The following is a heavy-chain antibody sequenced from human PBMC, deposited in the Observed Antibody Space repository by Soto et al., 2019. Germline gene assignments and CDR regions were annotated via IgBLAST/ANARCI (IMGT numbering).Heavy chain of an antibody. V-gene: IGHV4-31*03. J-gene: IGHJ4*02. D-gene: IGHD3-10*01. CDR3: ARGSVNYYAFDY. CDR2: IYYSGST. Sequence: SETLSLTCTVSGGSFSSGGYFWSWSRQHPGKGLEWIGYIYYSGSTYYNPSLKSRLTISVDTSKNQFSLKLDSAAAADTAVYFCARGSVNYYAFDYWGQGTLVTV. CDR1: GGSFSSGGYF.